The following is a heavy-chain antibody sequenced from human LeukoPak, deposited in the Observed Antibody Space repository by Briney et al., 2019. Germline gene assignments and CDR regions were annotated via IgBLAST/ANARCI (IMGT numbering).Heavy chain of an antibody. CDR3: ARERGPGYDILTGYHDAFDI. J-gene: IGHJ3*02. CDR1: GFTFSDYY. D-gene: IGHD3-9*01. CDR2: ISSGGSTI. Sequence: GGSLRLSCAASGFTFSDYYMSWIRQAPGKGLECISYISSGGSTIYYADSVKGRFTISRDNAKNSLYLQMNSLRAEDTAVYYCARERGPGYDILTGYHDAFDIWGQGTMVTVSS. V-gene: IGHV3-11*04.